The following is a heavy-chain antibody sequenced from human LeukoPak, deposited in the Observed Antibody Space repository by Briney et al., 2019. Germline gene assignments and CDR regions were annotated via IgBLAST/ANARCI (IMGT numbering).Heavy chain of an antibody. J-gene: IGHJ4*02. V-gene: IGHV3-66*01. CDR1: GFTVNSDY. D-gene: IGHD3-16*01. Sequence: GGSLRLSCAASGFTVNSDYMNWVRQAPGRGLEWVSVIYTGGGSYYADAVKGRFTISRDSSKNTLYLQMNSLRAEDTAVYYCARWDPDWGTFDYWGQGTLVTVSS. CDR3: ARWDPDWGTFDY. CDR2: IYTGGGS.